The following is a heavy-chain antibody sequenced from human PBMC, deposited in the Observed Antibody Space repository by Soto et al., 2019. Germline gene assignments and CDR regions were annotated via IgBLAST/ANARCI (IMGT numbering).Heavy chain of an antibody. Sequence: QVQLQQWGAGLLKPSETLSLTCAVYSGSFSGYYWSWIRQPPEKGLEWIGEISHSGSTYYNPSLKSRVTISVDTSKKQFSLKLSSVAAADTAVYYCARGEILTGSVINWFDPWGQGTLVTVSS. CDR1: SGSFSGYY. V-gene: IGHV4-34*02. CDR2: ISHSGST. J-gene: IGHJ5*02. D-gene: IGHD3-9*01. CDR3: ARGEILTGSVINWFDP.